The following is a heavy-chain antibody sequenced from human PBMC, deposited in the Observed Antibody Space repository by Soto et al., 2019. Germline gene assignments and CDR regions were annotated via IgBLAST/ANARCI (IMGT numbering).Heavy chain of an antibody. D-gene: IGHD2-21*02. J-gene: IGHJ5*02. V-gene: IGHV4-39*01. CDR2: IYYSGST. CDR3: ARHPSDFWFDP. CDR1: GGSMSSSSYF. Sequence: QLQLQESGPGLVKPSETLSLTCTVSGGSMSSSSYFWGWIRQPPGKGLEWIGSIYYSGSTYYNPSLKSRVTVSVDTSKNQFSLKLSSVTAADTAVYYCARHPSDFWFDPWGQGTLVTVSS.